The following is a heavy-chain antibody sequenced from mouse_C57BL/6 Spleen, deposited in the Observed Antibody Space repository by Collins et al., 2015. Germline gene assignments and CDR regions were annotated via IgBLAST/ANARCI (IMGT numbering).Heavy chain of an antibody. D-gene: IGHD1-1*02. J-gene: IGHJ2*01. Sequence: QIQLVQSGPELKKPGETVKISCKASGYTFTTYGMSWVKQAPGKGLKWMGWINTYSGVPTYADDFKGRFAFSLETSASTAYLQINNLKNEDTATYFCARGGKGLGYWGQGTTLTVSS. V-gene: IGHV9-3*01. CDR3: ARGGKGLGY. CDR1: GYTFTTYG. CDR2: INTYSGVP.